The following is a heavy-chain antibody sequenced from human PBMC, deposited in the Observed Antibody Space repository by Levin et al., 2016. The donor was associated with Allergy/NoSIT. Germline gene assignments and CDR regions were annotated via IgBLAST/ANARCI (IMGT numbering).Heavy chain of an antibody. J-gene: IGHJ5*02. V-gene: IGHV4-39*02. CDR2: VHYSGTT. D-gene: IGHD4-17*01. CDR1: GASVITTNYY. CDR3: ARGRPTDGFDL. Sequence: SETLSLTCTFSGASVITTNYYRGWIRQTPGKGLEWIASVHYSGTTHYNPSLKSRVTVSIDTAKKHVALRLSSVTAADTAVYYCARGRPTDGFDLWGQGTPVTVSS.